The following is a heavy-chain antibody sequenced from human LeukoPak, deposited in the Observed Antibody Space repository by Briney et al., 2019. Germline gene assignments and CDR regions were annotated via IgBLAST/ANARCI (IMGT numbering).Heavy chain of an antibody. CDR3: ASGVVVTASDAFDI. Sequence: GGSLRLSCAASGFTFSSYAMHWVRQAPGKGLEWVAVMSYDGSNKYYADSVKGRFTISRDNAKNSLYLQMNSLRAEDTAVYYCASGVVVTASDAFDIWGQGTMVTVSS. D-gene: IGHD2-21*02. J-gene: IGHJ3*02. CDR1: GFTFSSYA. CDR2: MSYDGSNK. V-gene: IGHV3-30-3*01.